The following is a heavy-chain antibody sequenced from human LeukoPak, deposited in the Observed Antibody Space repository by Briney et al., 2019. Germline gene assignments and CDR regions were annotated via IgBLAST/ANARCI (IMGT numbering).Heavy chain of an antibody. CDR1: GFTVSSNY. V-gene: IGHV3-53*01. J-gene: IGHJ4*02. CDR3: ARDRFSGSYPSDY. Sequence: GGSLRLSCAASGFTVSSNYMSWVRQAPGKGLEWVLVIYSGGSTYYADSVKGRFTISRDNAKNSLYLQMNSLRAEDTAVYYCARDRFSGSYPSDYWGQGTLVTVSS. CDR2: IYSGGST. D-gene: IGHD1-26*01.